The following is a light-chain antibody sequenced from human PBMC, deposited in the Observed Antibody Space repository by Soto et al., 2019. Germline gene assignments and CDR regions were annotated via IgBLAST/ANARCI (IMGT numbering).Light chain of an antibody. Sequence: ALQMTPSPSSLSASVGDRVTITCRASQGIRNDLGWYQQKPGKAPKLLIYAASSLQSGVPSRFSGSGSGTDFTLTISSLQPEDFATYYCLQDYNYPRTFGQGTKVEIK. J-gene: IGKJ1*01. CDR3: LQDYNYPRT. CDR1: QGIRND. V-gene: IGKV1-6*01. CDR2: AAS.